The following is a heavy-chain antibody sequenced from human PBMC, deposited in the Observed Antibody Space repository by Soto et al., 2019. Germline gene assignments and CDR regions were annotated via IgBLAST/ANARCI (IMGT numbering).Heavy chain of an antibody. V-gene: IGHV3-30*03. Sequence: VQLVESGGGLVQPGGSLRLSCAASGFTFSSYSMNWVRQAPGKGLEWVAVISYDGSNKYYADSVKGRFTISRDNSKNTLYLQMNSLRAEDTAVYYCAREVWEVVTPSYYYGMDVWGQGTTVTVSS. CDR1: GFTFSSYS. D-gene: IGHD2-21*02. CDR3: AREVWEVVTPSYYYGMDV. J-gene: IGHJ6*02. CDR2: ISYDGSNK.